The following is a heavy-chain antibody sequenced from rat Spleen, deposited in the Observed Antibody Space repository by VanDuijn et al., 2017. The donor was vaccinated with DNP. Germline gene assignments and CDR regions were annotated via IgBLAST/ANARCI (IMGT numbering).Heavy chain of an antibody. D-gene: IGHD1-12*01. Sequence: EVQLVESGGGLVQPGRSLKLSCVASGFTFSNYYMAWVRQAPTKGLELVAYLSTGGGNTYYRDSVKGRFTISRDNAESTLYLQMDSLRSEDTATYYCARHRTIMPYYYAMDAWGQGASVTVSS. CDR1: GFTFSNYY. V-gene: IGHV5-25*01. J-gene: IGHJ4*01. CDR2: LSTGGGNT. CDR3: ARHRTIMPYYYAMDA.